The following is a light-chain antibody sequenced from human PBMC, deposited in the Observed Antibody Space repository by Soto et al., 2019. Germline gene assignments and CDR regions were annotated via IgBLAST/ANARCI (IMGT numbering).Light chain of an antibody. CDR2: DVS. CDR1: SSDVGGYNY. CDR3: SSYTSSSTAV. V-gene: IGLV2-14*01. Sequence: QSALTQPASVSGSPGQSITISCTGTSSDVGGYNYVSWYQQHPGKAHKLMIYDVSNRPSGVSNRFSGSKSGNTASLTISGLQAEDEAEYYCSSYTSSSTAVFGGGTQLTVL. J-gene: IGLJ7*01.